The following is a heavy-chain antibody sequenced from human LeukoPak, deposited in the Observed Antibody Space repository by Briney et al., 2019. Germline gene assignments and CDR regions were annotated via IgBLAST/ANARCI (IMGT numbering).Heavy chain of an antibody. J-gene: IGHJ5*02. CDR3: ARQFNQGFDP. CDR2: IYYSGST. V-gene: IGHV4-59*08. Sequence: TETLSLTCTVSGGSISSYYWSWIRQPPGKGLEWIGFIYYSGSTNHNPSLKSRVTTSVDTSKNQLSLKLSSVTAADTAVYYCARQFNQGFDPGGQGTPVTLAS. CDR1: GGSISSYY.